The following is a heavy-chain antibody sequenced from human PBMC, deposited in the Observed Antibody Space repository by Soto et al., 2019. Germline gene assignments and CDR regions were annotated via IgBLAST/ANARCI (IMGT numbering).Heavy chain of an antibody. CDR1: GFTFSSYA. CDR3: AKGIQDIVVVPAASDY. J-gene: IGHJ4*02. V-gene: IGHV3-23*01. Sequence: GGSLRLSCAASGFTFSSYAMSWVRQAPGKGLEWVSAISGSGGSTYYADSVKGRFTISRDNSKNTLYLQMNSLRAEDTAVYYCAKGIQDIVVVPAASDYWGQGTLVTVSS. D-gene: IGHD2-2*01. CDR2: ISGSGGST.